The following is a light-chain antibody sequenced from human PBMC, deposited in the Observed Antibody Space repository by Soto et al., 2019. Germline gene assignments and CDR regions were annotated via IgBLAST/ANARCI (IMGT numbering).Light chain of an antibody. V-gene: IGKV3-20*01. Sequence: IVLTQSPGTLSLSPGERATLSCCASQGVASNSLAWYQQKPGQAPRLLIYSASSRATGIPDRFSGSGSGTDFTLTISRLEPEDFAVYYCQQYGTLPPWTFGQGTKVEIK. CDR1: QGVASNS. CDR3: QQYGTLPPWT. J-gene: IGKJ1*01. CDR2: SAS.